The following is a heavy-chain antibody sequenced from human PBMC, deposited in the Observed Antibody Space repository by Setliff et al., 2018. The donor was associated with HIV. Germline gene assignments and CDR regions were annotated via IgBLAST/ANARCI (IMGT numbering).Heavy chain of an antibody. CDR1: GFTFGNYS. Sequence: GGSLRLSCAASGFTFGNYSMSWVRQAPGKGLEWVSYMSVSGDNTWYADSVRGRFTISTDNSRNTLYLQMYSLRAEDTAIYYCAKGLPVLTPRFSNFDYWGQGTLVTVSS. V-gene: IGHV3-23*01. J-gene: IGHJ4*02. CDR2: MSVSGDNT. CDR3: AKGLPVLTPRFSNFDY. D-gene: IGHD7-27*01.